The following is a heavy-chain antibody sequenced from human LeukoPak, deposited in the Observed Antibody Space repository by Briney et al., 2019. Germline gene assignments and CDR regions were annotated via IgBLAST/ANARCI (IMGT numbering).Heavy chain of an antibody. D-gene: IGHD5-18*01. CDR2: IYTSGST. Sequence: SETLSLTCTVSGGSISSYYWRWIRQPAGKGLEWIGRIYTSGSTNYNPSLKSPVTMSVDTSKNQFSLKLSSVTAADTAVYYCCGYSLYWGQGTLVTVSS. CDR3: CGYSLY. CDR1: GGSISSYY. J-gene: IGHJ4*02. V-gene: IGHV4-4*07.